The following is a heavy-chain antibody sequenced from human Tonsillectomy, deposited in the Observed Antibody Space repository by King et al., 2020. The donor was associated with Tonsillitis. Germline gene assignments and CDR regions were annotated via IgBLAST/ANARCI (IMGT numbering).Heavy chain of an antibody. CDR2: IIPILGIA. Sequence: QLVQSGAEVKKPGSSVKVSCKASGGTFSSYAISWVRQAPGQGLEWMGRIIPILGIANYAQKFQGRVTITADKSTSTAYMELSSLRSEDTAVYYCARGLRGYGYYFDYWGQGTLVTVSS. D-gene: IGHD5-18*01. CDR1: GGTFSSYA. J-gene: IGHJ4*02. V-gene: IGHV1-69*04. CDR3: ARGLRGYGYYFDY.